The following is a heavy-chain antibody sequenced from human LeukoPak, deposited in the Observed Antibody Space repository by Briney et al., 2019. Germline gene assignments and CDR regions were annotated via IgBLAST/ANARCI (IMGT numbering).Heavy chain of an antibody. CDR1: GFIFSSYA. CDR3: AKDQETRIAYFDS. Sequence: GGSLRLSCAASGFIFSSYAMNWVRQAPGKGLEWVSTISASGGSTYYADSVKGRFTISRGNSKNTLFLQMNSLRAEDTALYYCAKDQETRIAYFDSWGQGTLVTVSS. V-gene: IGHV3-23*01. J-gene: IGHJ4*02. CDR2: ISASGGST. D-gene: IGHD2-15*01.